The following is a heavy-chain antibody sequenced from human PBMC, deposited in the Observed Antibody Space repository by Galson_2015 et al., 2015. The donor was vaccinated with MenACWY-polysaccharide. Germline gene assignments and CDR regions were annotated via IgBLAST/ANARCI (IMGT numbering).Heavy chain of an antibody. CDR2: ISSSASYI. J-gene: IGHJ4*02. Sequence: SLRLSCAASGFSFSDYNMNWARQAPGKGLEWVSIISSSASYIYYADSVKGRFTISSDNAKNSLYLQMNSMRAEDTAVYYSAKDKGGGSYWGNTKIDYWGQGTLVTVSS. V-gene: IGHV3-21*04. D-gene: IGHD1-26*01. CDR3: AKDKGGGSYWGNTKIDY. CDR1: GFSFSDYN.